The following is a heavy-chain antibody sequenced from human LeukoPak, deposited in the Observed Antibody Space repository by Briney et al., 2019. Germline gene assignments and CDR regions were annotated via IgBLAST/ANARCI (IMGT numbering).Heavy chain of an antibody. Sequence: GGSLRLSCAASGFTFSSYTVSWVRQAPGKGLEWVSSISSSGDSTYYADSVKGRFTISRDNSKNTLYLQMNSLRAEDTAVYYCAKDRNYYDSSAYYDYWGQGTLVTVSS. V-gene: IGHV3-23*01. J-gene: IGHJ4*02. CDR2: ISSSGDST. D-gene: IGHD3-22*01. CDR1: GFTFSSYT. CDR3: AKDRNYYDSSAYYDY.